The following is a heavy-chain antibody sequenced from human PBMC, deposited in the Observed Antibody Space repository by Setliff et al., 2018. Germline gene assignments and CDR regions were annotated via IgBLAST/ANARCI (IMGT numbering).Heavy chain of an antibody. CDR3: RLWSHSYHNDY. CDR2: SDHGGNT. D-gene: IGHD3-16*02. V-gene: IGHV4-39*07. Sequence: SETLSLTCTVSGGSISSRSYYWGWIRQPPGKGLEWIGESDHGGNTTIHPSLKSRLTMSVDTSKNQFSLKLTSVTAADTAVYYRRLWSHSYHNDYWGQGTLVTVSS. CDR1: GGSISSRSYY. J-gene: IGHJ4*02.